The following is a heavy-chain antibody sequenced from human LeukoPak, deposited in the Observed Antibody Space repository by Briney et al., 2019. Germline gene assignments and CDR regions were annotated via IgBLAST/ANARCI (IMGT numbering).Heavy chain of an antibody. D-gene: IGHD2-15*01. J-gene: IGHJ6*02. CDR1: GFTFSSYS. Sequence: GGSLRLSCAASGFTFSSYSMNWVRQAPGKGLEWVSSISSSSSYIYYADSVKGRFTISRDNAKNSLYLQMNSLRAEDTAVYYYASNPGYCSGGSCYSDYYGMDVWGQGTTVTVSS. V-gene: IGHV3-21*01. CDR2: ISSSSSYI. CDR3: ASNPGYCSGGSCYSDYYGMDV.